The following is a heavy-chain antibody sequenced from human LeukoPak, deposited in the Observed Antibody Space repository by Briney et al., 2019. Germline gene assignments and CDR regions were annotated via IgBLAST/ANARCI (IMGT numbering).Heavy chain of an antibody. D-gene: IGHD3-22*01. CDR3: ARTHYYYDTSGYYYPFDY. Sequence: GESLKISCKGSGYSFTIYWISWVRQMSGKGLELMGTIDPSDSYTNYSPSFQGHVTISADKSISPAYLQWSSLKASDTAMYYCARTHYYYDTSGYYYPFDYWGQGTLVTVSS. CDR1: GYSFTIYW. V-gene: IGHV5-10-1*01. CDR2: IDPSDSYT. J-gene: IGHJ4*02.